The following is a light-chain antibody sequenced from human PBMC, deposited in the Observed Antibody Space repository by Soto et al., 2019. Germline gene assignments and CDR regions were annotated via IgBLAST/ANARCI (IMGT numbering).Light chain of an antibody. V-gene: IGKV3-20*01. CDR2: GAS. CDR1: QSLTSSY. Sequence: EIVLTQSPGTLSLSPGERVTLSCRASQSLTSSYLAWYQQKPGQAPRLLIYGASSRATGIQDRFSGSGSGTDFTLTISRLEPEDFAVYYCQHYESSPPSYTFGQGTKLEIK. J-gene: IGKJ2*01. CDR3: QHYESSPPSYT.